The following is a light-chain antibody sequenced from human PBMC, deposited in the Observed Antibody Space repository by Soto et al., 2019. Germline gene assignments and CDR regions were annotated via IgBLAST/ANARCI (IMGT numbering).Light chain of an antibody. CDR3: SSYTTTSTV. V-gene: IGLV2-14*01. CDR2: EVS. CDR1: SSDVGGYKY. J-gene: IGLJ2*01. Sequence: QSALTQSASVSGSPGQSITISCTGTSSDVGGYKYVSWYQQHPGKAPKLMIYEVSNRPSGVSDRFSGSKSGNTASLTISGLQAEDEADYYCSSYTTTSTVFGGGTKVIVL.